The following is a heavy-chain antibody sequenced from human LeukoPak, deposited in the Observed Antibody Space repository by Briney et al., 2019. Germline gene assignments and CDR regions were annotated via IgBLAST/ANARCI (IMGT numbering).Heavy chain of an antibody. CDR1: GFTFSGYG. CDR2: ISGSSGYI. J-gene: IGHJ4*02. D-gene: IGHD3-22*01. V-gene: IGHV3-21*01. Sequence: GGSLRLSCAASGFTFSGYGMNWVRQAPGKGLEWVSSISGSSGYIYYADSVKGRFTISRDNAKNSLYLQMNSLRAEDTAVYYCARGPYYSDRSGPFAYWGQGTLVTVSS. CDR3: ARGPYYSDRSGPFAY.